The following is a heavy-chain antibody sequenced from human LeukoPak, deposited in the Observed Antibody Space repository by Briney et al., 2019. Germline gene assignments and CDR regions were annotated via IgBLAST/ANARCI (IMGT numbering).Heavy chain of an antibody. CDR2: IYYSGST. CDR1: GGSISSYY. D-gene: IGHD5-18*01. Sequence: SETLSLTCTVSGGSISSYYWSWIRQSPGQGLEWIAYIYYSGSTNYNPSLTSRVTMSVDTSKNQSSLKLRSVTAADTAVYYCARHKGTANTYGYFDYWGQGALVTVSS. V-gene: IGHV4-59*08. CDR3: ARHKGTANTYGYFDY. J-gene: IGHJ4*02.